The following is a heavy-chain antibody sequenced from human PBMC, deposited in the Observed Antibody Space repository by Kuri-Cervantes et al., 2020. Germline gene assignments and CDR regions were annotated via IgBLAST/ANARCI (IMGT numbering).Heavy chain of an antibody. V-gene: IGHV4-39*07. CDR1: GGSISSSSYY. J-gene: IGHJ4*02. Sequence: SETLSLTCTVSGGSISSSSYYWGWIRQPPGKGLEWIGSIYYSGSTYYNPSLKSRVTISVDTSKNQFSLKLSSVTAADTAVYYCARGASGSYYPLDYWGQGTLVTVSS. CDR3: ARGASGSYYPLDY. CDR2: IYYSGST. D-gene: IGHD1-26*01.